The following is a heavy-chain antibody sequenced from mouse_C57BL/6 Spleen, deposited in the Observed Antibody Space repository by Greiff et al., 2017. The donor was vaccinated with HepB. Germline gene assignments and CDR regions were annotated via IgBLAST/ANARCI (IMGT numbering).Heavy chain of an antibody. Sequence: QVQLQQPGAELVRPGPSVKLSCKASGYTFTSYWMHWVKQRPIQGLEWIGNIDPSDSETHYNQKFKDKATLTVDKSSSTAYMQLSSLTSEDSAVYYCARGANWDDFDYWGQGTTLTVSS. D-gene: IGHD4-1*01. CDR1: GYTFTSYW. J-gene: IGHJ2*01. CDR2: IDPSDSET. V-gene: IGHV1-52*01. CDR3: ARGANWDDFDY.